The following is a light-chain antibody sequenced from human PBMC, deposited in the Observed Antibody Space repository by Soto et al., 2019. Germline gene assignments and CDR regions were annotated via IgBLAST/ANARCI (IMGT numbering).Light chain of an antibody. CDR2: GAS. Sequence: IVLTQSRSTLSLSPGERATLSCRASQSVSSSYLAWYQQKPRQAPRLLIYGASSTATGIPDRFSGSGAGTVFTLTIRILVPKDVAVYYCQQYDTSGTFGQGTKVEIK. CDR3: QQYDTSGT. V-gene: IGKV3-20*01. J-gene: IGKJ1*01. CDR1: QSVSSSY.